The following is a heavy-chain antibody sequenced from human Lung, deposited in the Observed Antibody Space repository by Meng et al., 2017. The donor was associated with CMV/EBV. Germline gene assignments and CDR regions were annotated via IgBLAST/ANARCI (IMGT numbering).Heavy chain of an antibody. D-gene: IGHD1-1*01. V-gene: IGHV3-15*01. Sequence: GGSXRLXCAGSGFTISTAKISWVRQAPGKGLEWVARIKPTTEHETIDYAAPVEGRFTISRDDSRNTVYLQMNSLKSEDTAVYFCTTVNWNYYDYWGQGTVVTVSS. CDR1: GFTISTAK. J-gene: IGHJ4*02. CDR3: TTVNWNYYDY. CDR2: IKPTTEHETI.